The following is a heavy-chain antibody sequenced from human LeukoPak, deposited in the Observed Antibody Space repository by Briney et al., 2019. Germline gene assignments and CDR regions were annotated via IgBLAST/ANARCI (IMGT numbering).Heavy chain of an antibody. CDR2: MYSGGST. CDR1: GFTVSSKY. CDR3: ASVTMVRGPHFDY. J-gene: IGHJ4*02. D-gene: IGHD3-10*01. V-gene: IGHV3-53*01. Sequence: PGGSLRLSCAASGFTVSSKYMSWVRQAPGKGLEWVSVMYSGGSTYYADSVEGRFTISRDSPKNTVYLQMSSLRAEDTAVYYCASVTMVRGPHFDYWGQGTLVTVSS.